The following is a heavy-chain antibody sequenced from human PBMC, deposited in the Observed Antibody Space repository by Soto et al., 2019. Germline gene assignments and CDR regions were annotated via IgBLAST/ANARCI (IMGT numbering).Heavy chain of an antibody. CDR3: ARVRYNWNDAHYAMDV. D-gene: IGHD1-20*01. CDR2: IYYSGST. J-gene: IGHJ6*02. Sequence: SATLSLTYTGSGGSIRGSSYYWGWIRQPPGKGLEWIGSIYYSGSTYYNPSLKSRVTISVDTSKNQFSLKLSSVTAADTAVYYCARVRYNWNDAHYAMDVWGQGTTVT. V-gene: IGHV4-39*01. CDR1: GGSIRGSSYY.